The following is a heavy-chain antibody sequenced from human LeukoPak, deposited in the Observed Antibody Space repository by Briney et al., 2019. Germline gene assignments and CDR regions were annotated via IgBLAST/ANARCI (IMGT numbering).Heavy chain of an antibody. CDR2: IGGSGTRT. CDR1: GFTFTTYG. D-gene: IGHD3-16*01. CDR3: AKDTNYDYVWGSSHGGYMDV. J-gene: IGHJ6*03. V-gene: IGHV3-23*01. Sequence: PGGSLRLSCAASGFTFTTYGMNWVRQAPGKGLEWVSGIGGSGTRTYYADSVKGRFTISRDDSKNTLYLQMNSLRAEDTAVYYCAKDTNYDYVWGSSHGGYMDVWGKGTTVTISS.